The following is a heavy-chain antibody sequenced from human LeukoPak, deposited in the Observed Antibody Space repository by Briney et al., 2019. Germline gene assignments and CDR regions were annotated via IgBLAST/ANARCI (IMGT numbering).Heavy chain of an antibody. V-gene: IGHV3-48*01. CDR2: ISSSSTI. D-gene: IGHD6-19*01. CDR1: GFTFSSYS. CDR3: ARPYPSYSSGWYYYYYMDV. J-gene: IGHJ6*03. Sequence: GGSLRLSCAASGFTFSSYSMNWVRQAPGKGLEWVSYISSSSTIYYADSVKGRFTISRDNAKNSLYLQMNSLRAEDTAVYYCARPYPSYSSGWYYYYYMDVWGKGTTVTVSS.